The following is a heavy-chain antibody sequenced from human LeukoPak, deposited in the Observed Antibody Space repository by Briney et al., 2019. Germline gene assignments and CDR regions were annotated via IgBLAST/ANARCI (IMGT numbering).Heavy chain of an antibody. CDR3: ARHEASYFYYYMDV. Sequence: ASETLSLTCTVSGGSISSTTYYWAWIRQPPGTGLEWIGSVYYGETTYYNPSLESRVTISVDTSKNQFSLRLNSVTAADTDVYYCARHEASYFYYYMDVWGAGTTVIVSS. CDR2: VYYGETT. J-gene: IGHJ6*03. V-gene: IGHV4-39*01. CDR1: GGSISSTTYY.